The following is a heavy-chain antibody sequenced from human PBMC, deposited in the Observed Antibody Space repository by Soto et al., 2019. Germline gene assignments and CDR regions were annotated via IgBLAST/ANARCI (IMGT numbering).Heavy chain of an antibody. CDR1: GLSVTANY. D-gene: IGHD6-13*01. J-gene: IGHJ3*02. CDR3: VSRDNSRTFDI. CDR2: IYRGGGT. Sequence: EVQLVESGGGLIQPGGSLRLICAASGLSVTANYMTWVRQAPGKGLEWLSIIYRGGGTYYADSLKGRAIISRDGSRNMVFLQMNSITAEDAGVYNSVSRDNSRTFDIWGRGTAVNVSS. V-gene: IGHV3-53*01.